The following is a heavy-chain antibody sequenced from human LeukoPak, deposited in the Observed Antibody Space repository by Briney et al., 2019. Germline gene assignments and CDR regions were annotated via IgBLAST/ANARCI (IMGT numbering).Heavy chain of an antibody. CDR2: IDPSGGST. CDR1: GYTFTSYY. D-gene: IGHD2-2*02. J-gene: IGHJ6*03. CDR3: ARGAAYCSSTSCYTPDYYYYMDV. Sequence: ASVKVSCKASGYTFTSYYIHWVRQAPGQGLEWMGIIDPSGGSTSYAQKFRGRVTMTRDMSTSTVYMELSSLRSEDTAVYYCARGAAYCSSTSCYTPDYYYYMDVWGKGTTVTVSS. V-gene: IGHV1-46*01.